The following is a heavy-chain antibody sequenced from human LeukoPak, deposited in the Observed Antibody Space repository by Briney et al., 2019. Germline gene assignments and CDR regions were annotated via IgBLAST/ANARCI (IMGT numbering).Heavy chain of an antibody. CDR2: ISSNGGST. CDR3: VKSKYYYYAMDV. V-gene: IGHV3-64D*09. CDR1: GFTFSSYA. Sequence: GGSLRLSCSASGFTFSSYAMHWVRQAPGKGLEYVSAISSNGGSTYYADSVKGRFTISRDNSKNTLYLQMSSLRAEDTAVYHCVKSKYYYYAMDVWGQGTTVTVSS. J-gene: IGHJ6*02.